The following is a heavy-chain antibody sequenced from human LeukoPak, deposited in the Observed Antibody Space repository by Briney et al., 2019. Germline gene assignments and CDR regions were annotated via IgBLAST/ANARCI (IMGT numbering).Heavy chain of an antibody. CDR1: GFSFSSDG. J-gene: IGHJ6*04. D-gene: IGHD5-12*01. CDR2: ILGGAGST. V-gene: IGHV3-23*01. CDR3: ARETGSGYDLHLDV. Sequence: GGTLRLSCVASGFSFSSDGMSWVRQAPGKGLEWVSGILGGAGSTYYADSVKGRFTISRDNSKNTLYLQMNSLRAEDTAVYYCARETGSGYDLHLDVWGKGTTVTVSS.